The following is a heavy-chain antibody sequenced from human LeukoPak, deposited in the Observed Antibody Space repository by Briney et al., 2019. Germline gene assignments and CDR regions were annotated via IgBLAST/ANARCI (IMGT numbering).Heavy chain of an antibody. D-gene: IGHD3-22*01. J-gene: IGHJ3*02. Sequence: GGSLRLSCAASGFTVSNNYMNWVRQAPGKGLEWVSVIYSDGSTHYTDSVKGRFTISRDNSKNTLYLQMNSLRAEDTAVYYCAGYYDSSGYYEVGAFDIWGQGTMLTVSS. V-gene: IGHV3-53*01. CDR1: GFTVSNNY. CDR3: AGYYDSSGYYEVGAFDI. CDR2: IYSDGST.